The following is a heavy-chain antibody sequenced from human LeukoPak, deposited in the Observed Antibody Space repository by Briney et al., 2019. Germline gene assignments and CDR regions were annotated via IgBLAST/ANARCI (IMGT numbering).Heavy chain of an antibody. V-gene: IGHV1-69*13. CDR1: GGTFSSYA. J-gene: IGHJ6*02. CDR2: IIPIFGTA. CDR3: ARRNVVVVAATSYYYYGMDV. Sequence: SVKVSCKASGGTFSSYAISWVRQAPGQGLEWMGGIIPIFGTANYAQKFQGRVTITADESTSTAYMELSSLRSEDTAVYYCARRNVVVVAATSYYYYGMDVWGQGTTVTVSS. D-gene: IGHD2-15*01.